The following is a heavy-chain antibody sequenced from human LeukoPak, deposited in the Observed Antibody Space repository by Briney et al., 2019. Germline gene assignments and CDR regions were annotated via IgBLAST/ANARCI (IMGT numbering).Heavy chain of an antibody. CDR3: ARPGITGTMGYGAFDI. CDR1: GFTFSSYS. V-gene: IGHV3-21*01. CDR2: IDSSSSYI. J-gene: IGHJ3*02. D-gene: IGHD1-7*01. Sequence: PGGSLRLSCAASGFTFSSYSINWVRQAPGKGLEWVSSIDSSSSYIYYADSVKGRFTISRDNAKNSLFLQMNSLGVEDTAVYYCARPGITGTMGYGAFDIWGQGTRVTVPS.